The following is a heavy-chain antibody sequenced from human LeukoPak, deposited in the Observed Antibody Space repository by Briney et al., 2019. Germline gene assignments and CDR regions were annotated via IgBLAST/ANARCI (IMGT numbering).Heavy chain of an antibody. J-gene: IGHJ3*02. CDR1: GFTFSSYS. CDR3: ARETYCSGGSCYKGNAFDI. CDR2: ISGSSSYI. Sequence: GGSLRLSCAASGFTFSSYSMNWVRQAPGKGLEWVSSISGSSSYIYYADSMKGRFTISRDNAKNSLYLQMNSLRADDTAVYYCARETYCSGGSCYKGNAFDIWGQGTMVTVSS. D-gene: IGHD2-15*01. V-gene: IGHV3-21*01.